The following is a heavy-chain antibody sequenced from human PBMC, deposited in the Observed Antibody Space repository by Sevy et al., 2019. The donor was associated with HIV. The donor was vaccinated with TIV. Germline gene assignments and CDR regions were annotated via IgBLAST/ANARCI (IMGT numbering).Heavy chain of an antibody. Sequence: GGSLRLSCAASGFTFSDYGMHWVRQAPDKGLEWVALIWYDGNNTSYADSVKGRFTISRDNSKNTLYLQMNSLRAEDTAVYYCASCPYYYDSSGYFDQWGQGTLVTVSS. CDR3: ASCPYYYDSSGYFDQ. CDR2: IWYDGNNT. D-gene: IGHD3-22*01. CDR1: GFTFSDYG. J-gene: IGHJ4*02. V-gene: IGHV3-33*08.